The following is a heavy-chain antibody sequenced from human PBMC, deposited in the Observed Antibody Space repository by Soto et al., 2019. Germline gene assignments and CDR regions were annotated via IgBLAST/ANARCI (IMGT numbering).Heavy chain of an antibody. J-gene: IGHJ4*02. V-gene: IGHV4-59*11. D-gene: IGHD5-12*01. CDR1: GDSMSSHY. Sequence: SETLSLTCTVSGDSMSSHYWNWVRQTPGKGLEWIGCIYFTGSTIYNPSLESRVTMSVDTSKNQFSLRLSSVTAADTAVYYCAAGGGLPRYYWGQGTLVTVSS. CDR3: AAGGGLPRYY. CDR2: IYFTGST.